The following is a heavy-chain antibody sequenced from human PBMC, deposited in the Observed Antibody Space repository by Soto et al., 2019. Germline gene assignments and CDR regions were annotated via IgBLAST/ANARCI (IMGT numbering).Heavy chain of an antibody. Sequence: EVQLVESGGGLVKPGGSLRLSCAASGFTFTTYDMNWVRQAPGKGLEWVSSITTTSRYIYYADSVRGRFTISRDNAKNTLFLQMDSVRAADTAVYYCVRSGTAPMLNHNWFDPLGQGTLVTVSS. D-gene: IGHD1-1*01. CDR1: GFTFTTYD. V-gene: IGHV3-21*01. CDR3: VRSGTAPMLNHNWFDP. J-gene: IGHJ5*02. CDR2: ITTTSRYI.